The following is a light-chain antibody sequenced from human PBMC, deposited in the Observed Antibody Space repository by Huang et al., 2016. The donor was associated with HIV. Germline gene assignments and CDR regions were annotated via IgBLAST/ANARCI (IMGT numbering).Light chain of an antibody. CDR3: QNYNSAPFT. CDR2: AAS. CDR1: QGIANY. Sequence: DIQMTQSPSSLSASVGDRVNITCRASQGIANYLAWYQQKPGKVPKLLIYAASTLQSGVPSRFIASGSGTDFTLTISSLQPEDFATYYCQNYNSAPFTFGPGTTVDIK. J-gene: IGKJ3*01. V-gene: IGKV1-27*01.